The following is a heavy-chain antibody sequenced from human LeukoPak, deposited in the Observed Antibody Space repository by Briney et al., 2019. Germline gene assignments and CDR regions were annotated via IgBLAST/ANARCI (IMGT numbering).Heavy chain of an antibody. CDR1: GFTFSNYA. J-gene: IGHJ4*02. CDR3: SLRSGVAVAGAFDY. Sequence: PGGSLRLSCAASGFTFSNYAMRWVRQAPGKGLEWVSGISGCGGSTYYADSVKGRFTISRDNYKQTLYLQINSLRADDPAVYFLSLRSGVAVAGAFDYWGQGTLVTVSS. D-gene: IGHD6-19*01. CDR2: ISGCGGST. V-gene: IGHV3-23*01.